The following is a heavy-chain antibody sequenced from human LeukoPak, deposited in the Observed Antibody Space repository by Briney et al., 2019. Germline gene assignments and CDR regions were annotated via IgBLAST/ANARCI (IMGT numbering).Heavy chain of an antibody. V-gene: IGHV1-69*13. CDR2: IIPIFGTA. Sequence: RASVKVSCKASGGTFSSYAISWVRQAPGQGLEWMGGIIPIFGTANYAQKFQGRVTITADESTSTAYMELSSLRSEDTAVYYCARDRAVVPAAVFFDYWGQGTLVTISS. CDR3: ARDRAVVPAAVFFDY. D-gene: IGHD2-2*01. J-gene: IGHJ4*02. CDR1: GGTFSSYA.